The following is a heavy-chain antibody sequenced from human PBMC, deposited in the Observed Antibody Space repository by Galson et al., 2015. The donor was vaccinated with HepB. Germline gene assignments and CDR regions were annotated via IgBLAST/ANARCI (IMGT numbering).Heavy chain of an antibody. D-gene: IGHD6-13*01. CDR3: ARVGAPPGYSSSWYFDWFDP. J-gene: IGHJ5*02. CDR1: GYTFTGYY. CDR2: INPNSGGT. V-gene: IGHV1-2*02. Sequence: SVKVSCKASGYTFTGYYMHWVRQAPGQGLEWMGWINPNSGGTNYAQKFQGRVTMTRDTSISTAYMELSRLRSDDTAVYYCARVGAPPGYSSSWYFDWFDPWGQGTLVTVSS.